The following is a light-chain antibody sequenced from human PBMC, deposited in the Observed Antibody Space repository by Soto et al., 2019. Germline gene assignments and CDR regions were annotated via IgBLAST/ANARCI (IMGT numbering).Light chain of an antibody. CDR1: QDIINF. Sequence: DSHMTQSPSSLSASVGDRVTITCRASQDIINFLAWFQQKPGKAPKSLIYEASNLQSAFPTKFSGSASGTHYTLTISSLQPEDFATYYCKQYHSYPPTFGQGTKLE. CDR2: EAS. V-gene: IGKV1-16*02. J-gene: IGKJ1*01. CDR3: KQYHSYPPT.